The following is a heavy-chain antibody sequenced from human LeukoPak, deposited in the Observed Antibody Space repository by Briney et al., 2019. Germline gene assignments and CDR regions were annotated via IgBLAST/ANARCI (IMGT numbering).Heavy chain of an antibody. CDR1: GGSISYYY. CDR2: IYTSGST. Sequence: SETLSLTCTVSGGSISYYYWSWIRQPAGKGLEWIGHIYTSGSTNYNPSLKSRITMSVDTSKNQFSLKLSSVTAADTAVYYCARGDRATAMAVRYYFDYWGQGTLVTVSS. V-gene: IGHV4-4*07. CDR3: ARGDRATAMAVRYYFDY. D-gene: IGHD5-18*01. J-gene: IGHJ4*02.